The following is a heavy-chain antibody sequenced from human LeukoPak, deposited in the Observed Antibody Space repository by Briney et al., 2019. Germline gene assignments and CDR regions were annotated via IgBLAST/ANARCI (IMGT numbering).Heavy chain of an antibody. J-gene: IGHJ5*01. CDR1: GFTFGDYA. V-gene: IGHV3-49*04. D-gene: IGHD4-17*01. CDR2: IRSKAYGGTT. CDR3: TRDYGDYKGDS. Sequence: PGRSLRLSCTTSGFTFGDYAVIWVRQAPGKGLEWVGLIRSKAYGGTTESAASVKGRFSFSRDDSKSIAYLHLNTLKIEDTAVYYCTRDYGDYKGDSWGQGTLVTVSS.